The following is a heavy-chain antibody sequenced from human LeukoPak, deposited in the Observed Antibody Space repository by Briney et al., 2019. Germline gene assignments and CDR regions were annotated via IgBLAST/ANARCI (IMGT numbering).Heavy chain of an antibody. Sequence: LEDLSLTCPVPGGSISSDHRSWIRQPPGKGLEWIGYIYYSGSTNYNPSLKSRVTISVDTSKNQFSLKLSSVTAADTAVYYCARDSPRRGMDVWGQGTTVTVSS. J-gene: IGHJ6*02. D-gene: IGHD5-24*01. V-gene: IGHV4-59*01. CDR3: ARDSPRRGMDV. CDR2: IYYSGST. CDR1: GGSISSDH.